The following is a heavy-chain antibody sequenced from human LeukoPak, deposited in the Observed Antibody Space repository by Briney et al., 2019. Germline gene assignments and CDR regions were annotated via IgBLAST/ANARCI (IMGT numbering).Heavy chain of an antibody. CDR3: AKVTSTWYLDC. J-gene: IGHJ4*02. Sequence: GGSLRLSCVASGLTFSSYAMSWVRQAPGKGLEWVSSISGSGGNTYYVDSVKGRFAISRDNSKNTLYLQMNSLRGEDTAVYYCAKVTSTWYLDCWGQGTLVTVSS. V-gene: IGHV3-23*01. CDR2: ISGSGGNT. D-gene: IGHD6-13*01. CDR1: GLTFSSYA.